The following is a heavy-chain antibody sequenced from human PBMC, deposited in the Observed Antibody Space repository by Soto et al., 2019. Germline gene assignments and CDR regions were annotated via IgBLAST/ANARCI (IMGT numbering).Heavy chain of an antibody. Sequence: QVQLVQSGAEEKKPGASVKVSCKASGYTFTSYAMHWVRQAPGQRLEWMGWINAGNGNTKYSQKFQGRVTITIETSASTAYMELSSLRYEDTAVYYCARLRAGGTSTSYGMDVWGQGTTVTVSS. D-gene: IGHD4-17*01. CDR1: GYTFTSYA. CDR2: INAGNGNT. CDR3: ARLRAGGTSTSYGMDV. J-gene: IGHJ6*02. V-gene: IGHV1-3*05.